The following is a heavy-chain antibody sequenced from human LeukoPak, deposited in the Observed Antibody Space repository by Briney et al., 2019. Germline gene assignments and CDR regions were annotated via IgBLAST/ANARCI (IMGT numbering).Heavy chain of an antibody. CDR3: AKRDSTSWYAPLDY. D-gene: IGHD6-13*01. V-gene: IGHV3-23*01. Sequence: GGSLRLSCGASGFTFRNYAMTWVRQAPGKGLEWVSGISASGGTLYYADSVKGRFTISRDNSKNTLYMQMDSLSAEDTAIYYCAKRDSTSWYAPLDYWGQGTLVTVSS. J-gene: IGHJ4*02. CDR1: GFTFRNYA. CDR2: ISASGGTL.